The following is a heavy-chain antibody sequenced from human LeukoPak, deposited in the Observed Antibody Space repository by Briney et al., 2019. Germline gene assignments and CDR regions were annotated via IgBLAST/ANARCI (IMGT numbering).Heavy chain of an antibody. CDR1: GYSFTSYW. V-gene: IGHV5-51*01. J-gene: IGHJ4*02. Sequence: GESLKISCKGSGYSFTSYWIGWVRQMPGKGLEWMGLIYPGDSDTRYSPSFQGQVTISADKSISTAYLQWSSLKASDTAMYYCARLFGEGGYYSSFDYWGQGTLVTVSS. D-gene: IGHD3-22*01. CDR3: ARLFGEGGYYSSFDY. CDR2: IYPGDSDT.